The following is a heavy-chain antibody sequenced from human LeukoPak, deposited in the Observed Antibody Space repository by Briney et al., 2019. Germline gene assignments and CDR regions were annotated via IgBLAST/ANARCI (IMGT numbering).Heavy chain of an antibody. J-gene: IGHJ3*02. CDR2: INPSGGST. Sequence: ASVKVSCKASGYTFTSYYMHWVRQAPGQGLEWMGIINPSGGSTSYAQKFQGRVTMTRDTSKNQFSLKLSSVTAADTAVYYCASVGYDAFDIWGQGTMVTVSS. CDR1: GYTFTSYY. V-gene: IGHV1-46*01. D-gene: IGHD3-16*01. CDR3: ASVGYDAFDI.